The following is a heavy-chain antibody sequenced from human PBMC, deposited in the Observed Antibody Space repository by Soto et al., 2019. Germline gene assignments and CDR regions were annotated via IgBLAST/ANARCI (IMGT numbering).Heavy chain of an antibody. V-gene: IGHV1-69*13. CDR2: IIPIFGTA. J-gene: IGHJ6*02. CDR1: GGTFSSYA. D-gene: IGHD1-1*01. CDR3: ARDLAPLSGTSNRYYGMDV. Sequence: ASVKVSCKASGGTFSSYAISWVRQAPGQGLEWMGGIIPIFGTANYAQKFQGRVTITADESTSTAYMELSSLRSEDTAVYYCARDLAPLSGTSNRYYGMDVWGQGTTVTVSS.